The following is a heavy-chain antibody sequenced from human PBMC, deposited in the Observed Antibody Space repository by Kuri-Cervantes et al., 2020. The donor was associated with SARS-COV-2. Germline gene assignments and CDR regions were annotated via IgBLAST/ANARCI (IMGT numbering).Heavy chain of an antibody. J-gene: IGHJ4*01. CDR2: MYSGRST. Sequence: GGSLRLSCAASGITVSTNYMNWVRQAPGKGLEWLSVMYSGRSTYYADSVKSRFTISRDTSKNTVYLQMNSLRGDDTAVYYCTRGSTAGRRGIFDFWGQGTVVTVSS. CDR1: GITVSTNY. V-gene: IGHV3-53*01. D-gene: IGHD6-6*01. CDR3: TRGSTAGRRGIFDF.